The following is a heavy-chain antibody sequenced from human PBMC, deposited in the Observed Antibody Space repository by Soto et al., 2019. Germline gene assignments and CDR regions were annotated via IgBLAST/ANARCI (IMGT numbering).Heavy chain of an antibody. CDR2: IYYSGST. CDR1: GGSISSYY. CDR3: ARVRDCSGGTCYSWWFDP. Sequence: SSETLSLTCTVSGGSISSYYWSWIRQPPGKGLEWIGHIYYSGSTNYNPSLKSRVTISVDTSKNQLSLKLSSVTAADTAVYYCARVRDCSGGTCYSWWFDPWGQGTLVTVSS. D-gene: IGHD2-15*01. J-gene: IGHJ5*02. V-gene: IGHV4-59*01.